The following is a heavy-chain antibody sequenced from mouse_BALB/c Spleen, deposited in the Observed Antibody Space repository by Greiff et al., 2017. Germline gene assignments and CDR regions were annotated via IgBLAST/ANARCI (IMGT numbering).Heavy chain of an antibody. CDR1: GFAFSSYD. V-gene: IGHV5-12-1*01. CDR2: ISSGGGST. J-gene: IGHJ1*01. Sequence: DVKLVESGGGLVKPGGSLKLSCAASGFAFSSYDMSWVRQPPEKRLEWVAYISSGGGSTYYPDTVKGRFTISRDNAKNTLYLQMSSLKSEDTAMYYCARRGGNYGSWYFDVWGAGTTVTVSS. D-gene: IGHD2-1*01. CDR3: ARRGGNYGSWYFDV.